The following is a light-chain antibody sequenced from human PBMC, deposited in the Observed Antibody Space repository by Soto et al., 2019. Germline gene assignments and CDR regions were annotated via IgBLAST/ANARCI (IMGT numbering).Light chain of an antibody. CDR3: NSYAGSNIYV. CDR1: SSDVGGYNF. CDR2: EVN. V-gene: IGLV2-8*01. Sequence: QSALTQPPSASGSPGQSVTISCTGTSSDVGGYNFVSWYQHHPGKAPKLIIYEVNKRPSGVPNRCSGSKSGNTASLTVSGRQAEDEADYYCNSYAGSNIYVFGTGTKLTVL. J-gene: IGLJ1*01.